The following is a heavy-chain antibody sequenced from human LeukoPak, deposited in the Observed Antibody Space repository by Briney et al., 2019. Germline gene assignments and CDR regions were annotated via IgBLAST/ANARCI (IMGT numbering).Heavy chain of an antibody. CDR2: IIPIFGTA. CDR3: ARVVVTANSLPDY. J-gene: IGHJ4*02. V-gene: IGHV1-69*13. CDR1: GGTFSSYA. D-gene: IGHD2-21*02. Sequence: SVKVSCKASGGTFSSYAISWVRQAPGQGLEWMGGIIPIFGTANYAQKFQGRVTITADESTSTAYMELSSLRSGDTAVYYCARVVVTANSLPDYWGQGTLVTVSS.